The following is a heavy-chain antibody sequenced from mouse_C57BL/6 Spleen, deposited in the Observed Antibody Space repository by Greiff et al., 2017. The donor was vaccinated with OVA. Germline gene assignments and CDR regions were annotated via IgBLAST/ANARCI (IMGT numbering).Heavy chain of an antibody. CDR1: GYAFSSSW. CDR3: ARMRGNPYYFDY. V-gene: IGHV1-82*01. Sequence: QVQLQQSAPELVKPGASVKISCKASGYAFSSSWMNWVKQRPGKGLEWIGRIYPGDGDTNYNGKFKGKATLTADKSSSTAYMQLSSLTSEDSAVYFCARMRGNPYYFDYWGQGTTLTVSS. CDR2: IYPGDGDT. J-gene: IGHJ2*01.